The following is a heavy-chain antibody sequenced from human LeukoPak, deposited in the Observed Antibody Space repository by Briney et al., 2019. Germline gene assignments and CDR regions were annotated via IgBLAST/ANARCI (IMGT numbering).Heavy chain of an antibody. Sequence: PGGSLRLSCAASGFTFDDYGMSWVRHAPGKGLEWVSGINWNGGSTQYADSVKGRFTISRDNAKNSLYLQMYRLRAEDTVAFYCARDFIQCTLDHYYMDVWGKGTTVTVSS. CDR2: INWNGGST. V-gene: IGHV3-20*04. J-gene: IGHJ6*03. D-gene: IGHD3-16*01. CDR3: ARDFIQCTLDHYYMDV. CDR1: GFTFDDYG.